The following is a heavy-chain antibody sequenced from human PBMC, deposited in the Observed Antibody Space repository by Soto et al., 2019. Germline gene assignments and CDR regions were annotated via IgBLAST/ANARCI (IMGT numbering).Heavy chain of an antibody. J-gene: IGHJ3*02. CDR1: GGSFSGYY. CDR2: INHSGST. Sequence: SETLSLTCAVYGGSFSGYYWSWIRQPPGKGLEWIGEINHSGSTNYNPSLKSRVTISVDTSKNQFSLKPSSVTAADTAVYYCARGGGLLYDFWSGYYGKAFDIWGQGTMVTVSS. V-gene: IGHV4-34*01. CDR3: ARGGGLLYDFWSGYYGKAFDI. D-gene: IGHD3-3*01.